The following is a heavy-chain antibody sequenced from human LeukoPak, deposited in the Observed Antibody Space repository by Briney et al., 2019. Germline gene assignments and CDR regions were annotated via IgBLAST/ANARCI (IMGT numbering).Heavy chain of an antibody. J-gene: IGHJ4*02. V-gene: IGHV1-46*01. CDR2: INPSGGST. CDR1: GYTFTSYY. Sequence: ASVKVSCKASGYTFTSYYMHWVRQAPGQGLEWMGIINPSGGSTSYAQKFQGRVTMTRDTSTSTVYMELSSLRSEDTAVYYCARAAYCSGGSCYWEPDYWGQGTQVTVSS. D-gene: IGHD2-15*01. CDR3: ARAAYCSGGSCYWEPDY.